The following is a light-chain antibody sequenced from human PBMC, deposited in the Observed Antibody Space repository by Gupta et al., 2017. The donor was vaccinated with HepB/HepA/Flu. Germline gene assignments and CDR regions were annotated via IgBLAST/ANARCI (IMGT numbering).Light chain of an antibody. CDR2: DAS. CDR1: QSVSSY. CDR3: QQRSNGHPMCI. J-gene: IGKJ2*04. V-gene: IGKV3-11*01. Sequence: EIVLTQSPATLSLSPGERATLSCRASQSVSSYLAWYQQQPGQAPRLLIYDASNRATGSIARCSGSGVGTDANLTISSREPEDFEVYYCQQRSNGHPMCIFGQGTKLEIK.